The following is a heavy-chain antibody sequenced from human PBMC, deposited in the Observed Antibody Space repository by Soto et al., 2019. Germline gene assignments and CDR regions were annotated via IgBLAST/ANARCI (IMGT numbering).Heavy chain of an antibody. V-gene: IGHV4-30-2*01. D-gene: IGHD6-19*01. J-gene: IGHJ5*02. Sequence: SETLSLTCAVSGGSISSDGYSWSWIRQPPGKGLEWIGYIYHSGSTYYNPSLKSRVTISVDRSKNQFSLKLSSVTAADTAVYYCARGRSSGWSNWFDPWGQGTLVTVSS. CDR2: IYHSGST. CDR1: GGSISSDGYS. CDR3: ARGRSSGWSNWFDP.